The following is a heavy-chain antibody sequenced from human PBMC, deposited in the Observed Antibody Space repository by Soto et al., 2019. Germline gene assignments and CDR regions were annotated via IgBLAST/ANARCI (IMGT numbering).Heavy chain of an antibody. J-gene: IGHJ4*02. CDR2: TTGSGGSA. Sequence: LRLSCAASGFTFSSYAMSWVRQAPGKGLEWVSGTTGSGGSAYYADSVKGRFTISRDNSENTLYLQMNSLRAEDTAVYYCVKAWTYYYDTSGPHFDYWGQGTLVTVSS. D-gene: IGHD3-22*01. CDR1: GFTFSSYA. CDR3: VKAWTYYYDTSGPHFDY. V-gene: IGHV3-23*01.